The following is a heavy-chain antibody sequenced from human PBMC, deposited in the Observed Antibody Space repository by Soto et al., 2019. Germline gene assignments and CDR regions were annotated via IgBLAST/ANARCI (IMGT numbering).Heavy chain of an antibody. CDR3: ARELVDTIFGVVITYYDYYMDV. J-gene: IGHJ6*03. Sequence: QVQLVQSGAEVKKPGSSVKVSCKASGGTFSSYTISWVRQAPGQGLEWMGRIIPILGIANYAQKFQGRVTITADKSTSTAYMELSSLRSEDTASYYCARELVDTIFGVVITYYDYYMDVWGRGTTVTVSS. D-gene: IGHD3-3*01. V-gene: IGHV1-69*08. CDR2: IIPILGIA. CDR1: GGTFSSYT.